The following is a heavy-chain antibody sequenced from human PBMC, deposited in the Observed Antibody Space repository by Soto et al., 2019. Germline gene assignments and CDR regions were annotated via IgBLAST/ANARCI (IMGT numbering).Heavy chain of an antibody. V-gene: IGHV4-30-2*01. Sequence: SETLSLTCAVSGGSISSGGYSWSWIRQPPGKGLEWIGYIYHSGSSYYNRSLKGRVTISVDRSKNQFSLKLSSVTAADTAVYYCARENSYDSSGGFDYWGQGTLVTVSS. D-gene: IGHD3-22*01. CDR2: IYHSGSS. CDR3: ARENSYDSSGGFDY. CDR1: GGSISSGGYS. J-gene: IGHJ4*02.